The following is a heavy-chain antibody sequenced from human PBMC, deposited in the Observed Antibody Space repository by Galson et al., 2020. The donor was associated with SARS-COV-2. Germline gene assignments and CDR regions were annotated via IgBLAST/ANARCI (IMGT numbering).Heavy chain of an antibody. CDR1: GFIFSSYG. CDR3: AKVPAGLGSVYGMDV. CDR2: IWNDGSNK. J-gene: IGHJ6*02. Sequence: GGSLRLSCGASGFIFSSYGMHWVRQAPGKGLEWVAVIWNDGSNKYYGESVKGRFTISRDNSKNTLYLQMTGLRAEDTAVYYCAKVPAGLGSVYGMDVWGQGTTVVVSS. V-gene: IGHV3-33*06. D-gene: IGHD3-10*01.